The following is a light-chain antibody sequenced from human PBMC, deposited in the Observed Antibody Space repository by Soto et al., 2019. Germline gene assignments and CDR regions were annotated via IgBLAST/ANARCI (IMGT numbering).Light chain of an antibody. CDR2: RAS. Sequence: EIVLTQSPGPLSLSPGERATLSCRASQSVCYHYLAWYQQKPGQAPRPVLFRASIRATGLPDRLSGSGAGTEFTLSSSRREPADSAVDHGQQYGSTLSFGGGTKVERK. V-gene: IGKV3-20*01. CDR3: QQYGSTLS. CDR1: QSVCYHY. J-gene: IGKJ4*01.